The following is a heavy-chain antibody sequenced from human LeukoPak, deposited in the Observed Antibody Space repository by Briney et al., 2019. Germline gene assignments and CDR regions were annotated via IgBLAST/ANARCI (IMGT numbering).Heavy chain of an antibody. V-gene: IGHV1-8*02. J-gene: IGHJ4*02. CDR2: MNPNSGNT. CDR3: ARAPWDYDSL. D-gene: IGHD3-22*01. CDR1: GYTFTSYG. Sequence: ASVKVSCKASGYTFTSYGISWVRQAPGQGLEWMGWMNPNSGNTGYAQKFQGRVTMTRNTSISTAYMELSSLRSEDTAVYYCARAPWDYDSLWGQGTLVTVSS.